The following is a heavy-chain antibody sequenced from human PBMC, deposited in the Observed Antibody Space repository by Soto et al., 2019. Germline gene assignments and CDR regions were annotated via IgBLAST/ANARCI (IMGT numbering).Heavy chain of an antibody. Sequence: GGSLRLSCASSGFSFSTYSMNWVRQAPGKGLEWVSSISSRGDTYYADSVKGRFTISRDNAKNSVSLQMDSLRAEDAAVYYCAREETAWPLAYGLDVWGQGTTVTVSS. J-gene: IGHJ6*02. CDR3: AREETAWPLAYGLDV. D-gene: IGHD2-21*02. V-gene: IGHV3-21*01. CDR2: ISSRGDT. CDR1: GFSFSTYS.